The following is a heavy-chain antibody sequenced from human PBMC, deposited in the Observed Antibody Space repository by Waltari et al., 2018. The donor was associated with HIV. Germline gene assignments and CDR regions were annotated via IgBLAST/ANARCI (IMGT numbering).Heavy chain of an antibody. CDR3: VRDLAWRAFDV. Sequence: QLVESGGALIQPGRSLRLSCTASGFTFGDYAMNWVRQAPGKGLEWVGLIRRKTSGETREYAASVKGRFSISRDDSKGMVYLQMNSLRADDTALYYCVRDLAWRAFDVWGQGTMVTVSS. J-gene: IGHJ3*01. D-gene: IGHD3-3*01. CDR2: IRRKTSGETR. V-gene: IGHV3-49*04. CDR1: GFTFGDYA.